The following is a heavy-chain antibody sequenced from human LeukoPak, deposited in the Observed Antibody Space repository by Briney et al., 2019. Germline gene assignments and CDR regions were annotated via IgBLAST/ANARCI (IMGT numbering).Heavy chain of an antibody. J-gene: IGHJ4*02. CDR3: ARALQYYYGSGSYY. V-gene: IGHV7-4-1*02. CDR2: INTNTGNP. Sequence: GASVTVTCTASGYTFTSYGMNWVWQGPAPGHEWMGWINTNTGNPTYAQGFTERCVFSLVTSVSKAYLQISSLKAEDTAVYYCARALQYYYGSGSYYWGQGTLVTVSS. D-gene: IGHD3-10*01. CDR1: GYTFTSYG.